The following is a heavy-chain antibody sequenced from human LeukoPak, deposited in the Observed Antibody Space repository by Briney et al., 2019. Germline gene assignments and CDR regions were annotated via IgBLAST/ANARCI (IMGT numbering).Heavy chain of an antibody. CDR2: ISCNGGSI. J-gene: IGHJ4*02. D-gene: IGHD5-18*01. CDR3: ARDAGYVRFDF. V-gene: IGHV3-64*01. Sequence: GGPLRLSCAASGFTFSTYTMHWVRQAPGKGLEYVSSISCNGGSIEYANSVKGRFTISRDNSRNTLYLQMGSLRAEDVAVYYCARDAGYVRFDFWGQGTLATVSS. CDR1: GFTFSTYT.